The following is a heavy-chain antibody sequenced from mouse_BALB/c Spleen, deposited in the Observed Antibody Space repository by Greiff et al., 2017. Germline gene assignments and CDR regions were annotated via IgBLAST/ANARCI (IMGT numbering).Heavy chain of an antibody. V-gene: IGHV1-4*01. Sequence: QVQLQQSGAELARPGASVKMSCKASGYTFTSYSMHWVKQRPGQGLEWIGYINPSSGYTNYNQKFKDKATLTADKSSSTAYMQLSSLTSEDSAVYYCARAVGRGAMDYWGQGTSVTVSS. CDR2: INPSSGYT. CDR1: GYTFTSYS. CDR3: ARAVGRGAMDY. J-gene: IGHJ4*01. D-gene: IGHD4-1*01.